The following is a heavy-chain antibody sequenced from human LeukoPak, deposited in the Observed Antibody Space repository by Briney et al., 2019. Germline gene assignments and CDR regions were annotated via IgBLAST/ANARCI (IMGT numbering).Heavy chain of an antibody. CDR1: GFSVSSNY. CDR2: ISGSGGDT. CDR3: ARIPSSWSYFDY. Sequence: GGSLRLSCAASGFSVSSNYMNWVRQAPGKGLEWVSTISGSGGDTYYADSVKGRFTISRENSKNTLYLQMNSLGAEDTAVYYCARIPSSWSYFDYWGQGTLVTVAS. V-gene: IGHV3-23*01. D-gene: IGHD6-13*01. J-gene: IGHJ4*02.